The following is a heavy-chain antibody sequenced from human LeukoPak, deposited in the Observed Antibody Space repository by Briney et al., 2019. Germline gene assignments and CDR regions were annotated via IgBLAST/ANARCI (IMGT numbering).Heavy chain of an antibody. D-gene: IGHD3-22*01. CDR2: IVVGSGNT. V-gene: IGHV1-58*01. CDR1: GVTSTSSA. J-gene: IGHJ6*03. Sequence: SVKVSCKASGVTSTSSAVQWVRQARGQRLEWRGWIVVGSGNTNYAQKFQERVTITRDMSTSTAYMELSSLRSEDTAVYYCAADGRSRQWLSYYYYMDVWGKGTTVTVSS. CDR3: AADGRSRQWLSYYYYMDV.